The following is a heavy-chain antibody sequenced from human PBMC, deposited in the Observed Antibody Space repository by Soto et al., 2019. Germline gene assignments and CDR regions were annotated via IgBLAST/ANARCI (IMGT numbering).Heavy chain of an antibody. V-gene: IGHV3-30*18. Sequence: QVQLVESGGGVVQPGRSLRLSCAASGFTFSNYGMHWVRQAPGKGLEWVAVSSFDVTNKYYADSVKGRFTVSRDNFNNTLYLQMSGLRAEDTAVYYCAKELSAWRFYFYMDVWGKGTTVTVSS. CDR1: GFTFSNYG. D-gene: IGHD3-3*01. CDR3: AKELSAWRFYFYMDV. J-gene: IGHJ6*03. CDR2: SSFDVTNK.